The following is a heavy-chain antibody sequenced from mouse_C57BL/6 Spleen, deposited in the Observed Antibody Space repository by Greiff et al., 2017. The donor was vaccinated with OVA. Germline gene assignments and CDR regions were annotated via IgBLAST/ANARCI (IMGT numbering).Heavy chain of an antibody. J-gene: IGHJ2*01. V-gene: IGHV1-50*01. CDR1: GYTFTSYW. CDR3: ARLGDY. CDR2: IDPSDSYT. Sequence: QVQLKESGAELVKPGASVKLSCKASGYTFTSYWMQWVKQRPGQGLEWIGEIDPSDSYTNYNQKFKGKATLTVDTSSSTAYMQLSSLTSEDSAVYYCARLGDYWGQGTTLTVSS.